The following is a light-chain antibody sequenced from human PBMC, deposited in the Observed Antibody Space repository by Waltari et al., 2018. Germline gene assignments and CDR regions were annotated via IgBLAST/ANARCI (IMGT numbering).Light chain of an antibody. J-gene: IGLJ3*02. V-gene: IGLV2-23*02. Sequence: QSALTQPASVSGSPGQSITISCPGTSSYVGRYNLVSCYQQHPGKAPNLMLYEVSKRPSGVSDRFSASKSGNTASLTISGLQAEDEADYYCCSYTGSSWVFGGGTKLTVL. CDR1: SSYVGRYNL. CDR2: EVS. CDR3: CSYTGSSWV.